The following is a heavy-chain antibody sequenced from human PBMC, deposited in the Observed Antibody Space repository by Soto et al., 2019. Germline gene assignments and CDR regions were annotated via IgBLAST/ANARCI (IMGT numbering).Heavy chain of an antibody. CDR3: AKDKDVHSVRGVITQPFYD. Sequence: GGSLRLSCAASGFTFSSYGMHWVRQAPGKGLEWVAVISYDGSNKYYADSVKGRFTISRDNSKNTLYLQMNSLRAEDTAVYYCAKDKDVHSVRGVITQPFYDWGQGTLVTVSS. CDR1: GFTFSSYG. D-gene: IGHD3-10*01. V-gene: IGHV3-30*18. J-gene: IGHJ4*02. CDR2: ISYDGSNK.